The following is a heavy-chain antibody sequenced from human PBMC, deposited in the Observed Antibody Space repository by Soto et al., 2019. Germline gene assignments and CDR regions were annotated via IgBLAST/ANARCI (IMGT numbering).Heavy chain of an antibody. CDR2: IYYSGST. CDR1: GGPISSGGYY. Sequence: PSETLSLTCTVSGGPISSGGYYWSWIRQHPGKGLEWIGYIYYSGSTYYNPSLKSRVTISVDTSKNQFSLKLSSVTAADTAVYYCARGGYYDSSGYYGYWGLGTLVTVSS. V-gene: IGHV4-31*03. CDR3: ARGGYYDSSGYYGY. J-gene: IGHJ4*02. D-gene: IGHD3-22*01.